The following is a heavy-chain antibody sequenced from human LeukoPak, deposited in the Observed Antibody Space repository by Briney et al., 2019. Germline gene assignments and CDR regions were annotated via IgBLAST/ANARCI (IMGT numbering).Heavy chain of an antibody. Sequence: GGSLRLSCAASGFIFTDYDLHWVRQPPGKGLEWVSVFGIAGDTYYADSVKGRFTISRDVAKDSLYLQMNNLRAGDTAVYYCVRTNGGTYYDYWGQGTLVTVSS. CDR3: VRTNGGTYYDY. CDR1: GFIFTDYD. J-gene: IGHJ4*02. D-gene: IGHD1-26*01. V-gene: IGHV3-13*01. CDR2: FGIAGDT.